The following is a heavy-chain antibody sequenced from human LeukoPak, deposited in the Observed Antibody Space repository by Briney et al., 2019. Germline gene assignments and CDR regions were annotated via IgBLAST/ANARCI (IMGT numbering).Heavy chain of an antibody. CDR3: ARRGYSLRSDY. Sequence: ASVKVSCKASGYTFTGYYMHWVRQAPGQGLEWMGWMNPNSGNTGYAQKFQGRVTMTRNTSISTAYMELSSLRSEDTAVYYCARRGYSLRSDYWGQGTLVTVSS. D-gene: IGHD5-18*01. J-gene: IGHJ4*02. CDR2: MNPNSGNT. CDR1: GYTFTGYY. V-gene: IGHV1-8*02.